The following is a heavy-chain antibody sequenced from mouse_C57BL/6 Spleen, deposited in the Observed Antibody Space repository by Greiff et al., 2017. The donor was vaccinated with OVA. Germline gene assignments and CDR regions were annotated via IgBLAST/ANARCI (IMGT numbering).Heavy chain of an antibody. CDR1: GYTFTSYW. Sequence: QVQLQQSGAELVKPGASVKLSCKASGYTFTSYWMHWVKQRPGQGLEWIGMIHPNSGSTNYNEKFKSKATLTVDKSSSTAYMQLSSLTSEDSAVYYCARSYYYGSSYGYFDYWGQGTTLTVSS. CDR2: IHPNSGST. CDR3: ARSYYYGSSYGYFDY. J-gene: IGHJ2*01. V-gene: IGHV1-64*01. D-gene: IGHD1-1*01.